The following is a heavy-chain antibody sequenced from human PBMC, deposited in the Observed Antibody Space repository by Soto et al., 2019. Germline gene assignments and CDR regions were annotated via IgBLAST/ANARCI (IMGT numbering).Heavy chain of an antibody. D-gene: IGHD5-12*01. CDR3: ARHARGGQDYSIVFFYYMDV. CDR1: RFTFNDYW. V-gene: IGHV3-7*01. CDR2: IKQDGSAK. J-gene: IGHJ6*03. Sequence: GGSLRLSCAASRFTFNDYWMSWVRQAPGKGLEWVANIKQDGSAKYYVDSVKGRFTVSRDNAKVSVFLQMHSLTVEDTAVYYCARHARGGQDYSIVFFYYMDVWGEVPTVTVS.